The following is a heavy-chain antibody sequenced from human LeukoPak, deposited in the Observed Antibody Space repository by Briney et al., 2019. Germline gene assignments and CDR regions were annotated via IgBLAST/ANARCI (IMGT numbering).Heavy chain of an antibody. J-gene: IGHJ4*02. CDR3: ARDLGGEQLVYDY. CDR2: ISYDGSNK. Sequence: GGSLRLSCAASGSTFSSYAMHWVRQAPGKGLEWVAVISYDGSNKYYADSVKGRFTISRDNSKNTLYLQMNSLRAEDTAVYYCARDLGGEQLVYDYWGQGTLVTVSS. V-gene: IGHV3-30*04. D-gene: IGHD6-6*01. CDR1: GSTFSSYA.